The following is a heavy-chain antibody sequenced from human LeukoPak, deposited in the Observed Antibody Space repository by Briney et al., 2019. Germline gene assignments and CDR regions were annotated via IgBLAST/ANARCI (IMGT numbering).Heavy chain of an antibody. CDR3: ARVVAADHYFDY. D-gene: IGHD2-2*01. V-gene: IGHV3-21*01. J-gene: IGHJ4*02. CDR2: ISSSSSYI. CDR1: GFTFRSYG. Sequence: PGGSLRLSCAASGFTFRSYGMHWVRQAPGKGLEWVSSISSSSSYIYYADSVKGRFTISRDNAKNSLYLQMNSLRAEDTAVYYCARVVAADHYFDYWGQGTLATVSS.